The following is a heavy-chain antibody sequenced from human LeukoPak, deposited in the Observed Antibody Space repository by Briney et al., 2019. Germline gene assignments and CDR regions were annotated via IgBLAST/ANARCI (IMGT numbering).Heavy chain of an antibody. CDR2: VSPPGGGT. J-gene: IGHJ5*02. CDR1: GFTFSNHG. Sequence: TGGSLRLSCAASGFTFSNHGMNWVRQAPGKGLEWLSGVSPPGGGTYYADSVKGRFTISRDNSKNTLYLQMNSLRAEDTAVYYCAKGGTTYYDILTGFGYNWFDPWGQGTLVTVSS. D-gene: IGHD3-9*01. V-gene: IGHV3-23*01. CDR3: AKGGTTYYDILTGFGYNWFDP.